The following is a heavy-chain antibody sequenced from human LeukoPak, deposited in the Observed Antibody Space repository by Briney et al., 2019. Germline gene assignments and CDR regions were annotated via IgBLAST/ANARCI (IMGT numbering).Heavy chain of an antibody. D-gene: IGHD2-21*02. CDR1: GGSISSSSYY. CDR3: ARDSQLCRSGDCHRVRWFDP. Sequence: PSETLSLTCTVSGGSISSSSYYWGWIRQPPGKGLEWIGSIYYSGSTYYNPSLKSRVTISVDTSKNQFSLKLSSVTAADTAVYYCARDSQLCRSGDCHRVRWFDPWGQGTLVTVSS. CDR2: IYYSGST. V-gene: IGHV4-39*07. J-gene: IGHJ5*02.